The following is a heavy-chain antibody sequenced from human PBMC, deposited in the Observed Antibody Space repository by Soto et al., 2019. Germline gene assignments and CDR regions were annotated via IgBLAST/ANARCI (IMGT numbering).Heavy chain of an antibody. CDR2: ISGSGGRT. V-gene: IGHV3-23*01. D-gene: IGHD4-17*01. J-gene: IGHJ6*03. CDR1: GLTFSTYG. Sequence: EVQLLESGGGLAQPGGSLRLSCVASGLTFSTYGMTWVRQAPGQGLEWVSGISGSGGRTNYADSVKGRFTISRDNSKNTLYLQMNSLRADDPAVYYCAKAESTVTTDYYYYMSLWGKVTAVTVSS. CDR3: AKAESTVTTDYYYYMSL.